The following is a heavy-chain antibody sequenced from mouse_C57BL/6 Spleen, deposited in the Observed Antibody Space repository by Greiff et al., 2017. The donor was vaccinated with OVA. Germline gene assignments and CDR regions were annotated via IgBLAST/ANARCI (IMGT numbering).Heavy chain of an antibody. J-gene: IGHJ1*03. CDR1: GFNIKDYY. CDR3: AEGWLEYFDV. D-gene: IGHD2-3*01. V-gene: IGHV14-2*01. CDR2: IDPEDGET. Sequence: VQLQQSGAELVKPGASVKLSCTASGFNIKDYYMHWVKQRTEQGLEWIGRIDPEDGETEYAPKFQGKATITADTSSNTAYLQLSSLTSEDTAVYYCAEGWLEYFDVWGTGTTVTVSS.